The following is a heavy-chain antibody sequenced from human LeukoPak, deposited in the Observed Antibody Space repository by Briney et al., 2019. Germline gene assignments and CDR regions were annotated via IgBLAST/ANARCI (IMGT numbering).Heavy chain of an antibody. J-gene: IGHJ4*02. V-gene: IGHV3-30*03. CDR2: ISYDGSNK. CDR3: ATPGNLWFGELLSY. D-gene: IGHD3-10*01. CDR1: GFTFSSYG. Sequence: GRSLRLSCAASGFTFSSYGMHWVRQAPGKGLEWVAVISYDGSNKYYADSVKGRFTISRDNSKNTLYLQMNSLRAEDTAVYYCATPGNLWFGELLSYWGQGTLVTVSS.